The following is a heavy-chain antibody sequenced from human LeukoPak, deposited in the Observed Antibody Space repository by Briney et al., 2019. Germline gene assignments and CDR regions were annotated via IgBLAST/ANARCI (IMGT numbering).Heavy chain of an antibody. CDR1: GGSISSGGYY. CDR2: IYYSGST. D-gene: IGHD1-26*01. CDR3: TRLSAGGSGYYFDY. Sequence: SSETLSLTCTVSGGSISSGGYYWSWIRQHPGKGLEWIGYIYYSGSTYYNPSLKSRVTISVDTSKNQFSLKLSSVTAADTAVYYCTRLSAGGSGYYFDYWGQGNLVTVSS. J-gene: IGHJ4*02. V-gene: IGHV4-31*03.